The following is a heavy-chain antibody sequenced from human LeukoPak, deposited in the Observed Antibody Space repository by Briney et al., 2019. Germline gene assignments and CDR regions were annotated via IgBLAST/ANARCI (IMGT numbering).Heavy chain of an antibody. D-gene: IGHD3-16*01. CDR1: GFSFSSYC. CDR3: VRDVWGDRGRYFHF. Sequence: GGSLRLSCAASGFSFSSYCMHGLRQAPGRGLEWVSRINTDGRSTSYGVSVMGRFTVYRDNAKNTLELHMDSLRAEDTAVYFCVRDVWGDRGRYFHFWGQ. J-gene: IGHJ4*02. CDR2: INTDGRST. V-gene: IGHV3-74*01.